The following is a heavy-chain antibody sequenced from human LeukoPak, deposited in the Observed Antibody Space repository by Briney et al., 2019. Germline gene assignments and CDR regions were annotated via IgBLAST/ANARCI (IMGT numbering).Heavy chain of an antibody. CDR1: GGTFSSYA. Sequence: SVKVSCKASGGTFSSYAISWARQAPGQGLEWMGGIIPIFGTANYAQKFQGRVTITADESTSTAYMELSSLRSEDTAVYYCGLAMVRGNEFDYWGQGTLVTVSP. J-gene: IGHJ4*02. D-gene: IGHD3-10*01. V-gene: IGHV1-69*13. CDR3: GLAMVRGNEFDY. CDR2: IIPIFGTA.